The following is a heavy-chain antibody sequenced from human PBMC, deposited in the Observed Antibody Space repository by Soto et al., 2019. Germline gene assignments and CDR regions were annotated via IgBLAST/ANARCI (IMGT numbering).Heavy chain of an antibody. CDR3: ARGKVVTTSYYFDY. J-gene: IGHJ4*02. V-gene: IGHV3-53*01. D-gene: IGHD2-15*01. CDR2: IYSGGIT. Sequence: GGSLRLSCAASGFTVSSNYMSWVRQAPGKGLEWVSVIYSGGITFYADSVKGRFTISRDNSKNTPSLQMNNLRGEDTAVYYCARGKVVTTSYYFDYWGQGNLVTVSS. CDR1: GFTVSSNY.